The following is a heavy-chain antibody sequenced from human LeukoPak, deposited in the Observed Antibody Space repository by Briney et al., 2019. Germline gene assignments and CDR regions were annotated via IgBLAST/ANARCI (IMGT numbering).Heavy chain of an antibody. CDR3: ARDTTDTPTAYAFDI. V-gene: IGHV1-69*13. CDR1: GGTFSSYA. Sequence: SVKVSCKASGGTFSSYAISWVRQAPGQGLEWMGGIIPIFGTANYAQKFQGRVTITADESTSTAYMELSSLRSEDTAVYYCARDTTDTPTAYAFDIWGQGTMVTVSS. CDR2: IIPIFGTA. J-gene: IGHJ3*02. D-gene: IGHD1-26*01.